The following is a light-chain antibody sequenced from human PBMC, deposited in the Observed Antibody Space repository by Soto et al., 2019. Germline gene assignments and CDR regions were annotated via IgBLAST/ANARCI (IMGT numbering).Light chain of an antibody. V-gene: IGKV1-33*01. Sequence: DIQITQSPSSLSASVGYRFTITCQASQDISNYLNWYQQKPGKAPKLLIYDASNLETGVPSIFSGSGSGTDFTFTISSLQPEDIATYYCQQYDNPPLFGQGTQLEIK. J-gene: IGKJ5*01. CDR2: DAS. CDR3: QQYDNPPL. CDR1: QDISNY.